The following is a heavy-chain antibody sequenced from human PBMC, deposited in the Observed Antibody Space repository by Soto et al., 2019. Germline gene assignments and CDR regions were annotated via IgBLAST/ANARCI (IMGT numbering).Heavy chain of an antibody. Sequence: QVQLVQSGAEVKKPGASVKVSCKASGYTFTRYGISWGRQAPGQGLELMGWISAYNGNTNYAQKLQGRVTMNTDTSTSTAYMELRSRRSDDTAVYYGARDGYYDSSGYRSDFDYWGQGTLFTVSS. CDR2: ISAYNGNT. D-gene: IGHD3-22*01. CDR1: GYTFTRYG. CDR3: ARDGYYDSSGYRSDFDY. V-gene: IGHV1-18*01. J-gene: IGHJ4*02.